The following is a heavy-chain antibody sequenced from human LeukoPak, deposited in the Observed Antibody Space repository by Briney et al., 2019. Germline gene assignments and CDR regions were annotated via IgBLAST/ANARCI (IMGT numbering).Heavy chain of an antibody. CDR2: ISYDGSNK. V-gene: IGHV3-30-3*01. J-gene: IGHJ4*02. Sequence: GGSLRLSCAASGFTFSSYAMHWVRQAPGKGLEWVAVISYDGSNKYYADSVKGRFTISRDNSKNTLYLQMNSLRAEDTAVYYCARDRGYFDYWGQGTLVTVSS. CDR1: GFTFSSYA. CDR3: ARDRGYFDY. D-gene: IGHD3-10*01.